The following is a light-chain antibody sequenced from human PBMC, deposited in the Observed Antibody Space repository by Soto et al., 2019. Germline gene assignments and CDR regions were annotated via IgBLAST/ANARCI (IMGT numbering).Light chain of an antibody. J-gene: IGKJ5*01. CDR3: LQDYNYPIT. Sequence: DIQMTQSPSSVSASVGDSVTITCRASQGIGSWLAWYQQRPGKAPKLLIYAASSLQSGVPSRFSGSGSGTDFTLTISSLQPEDFATYYCLQDYNYPITFGQGTRLEIK. CDR2: AAS. CDR1: QGIGSW. V-gene: IGKV1-12*01.